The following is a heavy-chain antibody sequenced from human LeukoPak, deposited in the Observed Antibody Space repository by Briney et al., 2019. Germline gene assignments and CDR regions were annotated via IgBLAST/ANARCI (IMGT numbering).Heavy chain of an antibody. Sequence: GGSLRLSCAASGFAFQCFWMAWVRQAPGQGLEWVAHMKEDGTEEYYLDSVRGRFTISKNDAKSSLFLQMNRLTDEDTALYYCVRGVWELDFWGQGTLVTVSS. CDR2: MKEDGTEE. CDR1: GFAFQCFW. J-gene: IGHJ4*02. D-gene: IGHD1-26*01. CDR3: VRGVWELDF. V-gene: IGHV3-7*03.